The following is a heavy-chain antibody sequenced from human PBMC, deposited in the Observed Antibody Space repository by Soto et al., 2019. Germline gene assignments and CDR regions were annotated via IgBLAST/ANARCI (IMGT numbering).Heavy chain of an antibody. CDR1: GYTFTSYY. CDR2: INPSGGST. D-gene: IGHD6-13*01. V-gene: IGHV1-46*01. Sequence: ASVKVSCKASGYTFTSYYMHWVRQAPGQGLEWMGIINPSGGSTSYAQKFQGRVTMTRDTSTSTVYMEQSSLRSEDTAVYYCAREIAAAGDYYYYGMDVWGQGTTVTVSS. CDR3: AREIAAAGDYYYYGMDV. J-gene: IGHJ6*02.